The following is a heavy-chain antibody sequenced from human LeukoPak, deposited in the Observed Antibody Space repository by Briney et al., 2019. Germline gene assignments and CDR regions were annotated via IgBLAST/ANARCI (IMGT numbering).Heavy chain of an antibody. CDR2: ISGSGGST. Sequence: GGSLRLSCAASGFTFSSYAMSWVRQAPGKGLEWVSAISGSGGSTYYADSVKGRFTISRDNSKNTLYLQMNSLRAEDTAVYYYAIDYGDYDNYFDYWGQGTLVTVSS. D-gene: IGHD4-17*01. CDR3: AIDYGDYDNYFDY. J-gene: IGHJ4*02. CDR1: GFTFSSYA. V-gene: IGHV3-23*01.